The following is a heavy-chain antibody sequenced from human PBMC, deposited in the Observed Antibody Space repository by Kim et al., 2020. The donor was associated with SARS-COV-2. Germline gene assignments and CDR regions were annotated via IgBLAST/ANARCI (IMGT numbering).Heavy chain of an antibody. CDR3: ARAPPYYYDSSGHPGEFDY. CDR1: GGSISSSSYY. Sequence: SETLSLTCTVSGGSISSSSYYWGWIRQPPGKGLEWIGSIYYSGSTYYNPSLKSRVTISVDTSKNQFSLKLSSVTAADTAVYYCARAPPYYYDSSGHPGEFDYWGQGTLVTVSS. CDR2: IYYSGST. V-gene: IGHV4-39*07. J-gene: IGHJ4*02. D-gene: IGHD3-22*01.